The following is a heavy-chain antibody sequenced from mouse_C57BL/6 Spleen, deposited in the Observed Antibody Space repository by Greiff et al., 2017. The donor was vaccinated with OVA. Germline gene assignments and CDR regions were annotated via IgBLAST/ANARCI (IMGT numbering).Heavy chain of an antibody. Sequence: VKLMESGPELVKPGASVKISCKASGYAFSSSWMNWVKQRPGKGLEWIGRIYPGDGDTNYNGKFKGKATLTADKSSSTAYMQLSSLTSEDSAVYFCARGRITTVVDYWGQGTTLTVSS. CDR2: IYPGDGDT. V-gene: IGHV1-82*01. D-gene: IGHD1-1*01. J-gene: IGHJ2*01. CDR3: ARGRITTVVDY. CDR1: GYAFSSSW.